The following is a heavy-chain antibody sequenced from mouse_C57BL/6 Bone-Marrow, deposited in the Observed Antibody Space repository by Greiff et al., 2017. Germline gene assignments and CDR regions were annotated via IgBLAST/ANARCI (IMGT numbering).Heavy chain of an antibody. J-gene: IGHJ3*01. CDR3: ARHHWGVWFAY. CDR2: INSDGGST. CDR1: EYEFPSHD. V-gene: IGHV5-2*01. Sequence: DVMLVESGGGLVQPGESLKLSCESNEYEFPSHDMSWVRKTPEKRLELVAAINSDGGSTYYPDNMERRFIISRDNTKKTLYLQMSSVRSEDTAWYYCARHHWGVWFAYWGQGTLVTVSA. D-gene: IGHD4-1*01.